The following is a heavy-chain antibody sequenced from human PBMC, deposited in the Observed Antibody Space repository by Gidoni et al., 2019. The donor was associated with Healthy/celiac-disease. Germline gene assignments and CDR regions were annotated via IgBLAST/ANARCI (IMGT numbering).Heavy chain of an antibody. Sequence: QVQLQESGPGLVKPSQTLSLTCTVSGGSISSGTYYWSWIRQPAGKGLEWIGLIYISGSTNYNPSLKSRVTMSVDTSKNQFSLKLSSVTAADTAVYYCARGGYNWNGELVWFDPWGQGTLVTVSS. V-gene: IGHV4-61*02. CDR3: ARGGYNWNGELVWFDP. CDR2: IYISGST. CDR1: GGSISSGTYY. J-gene: IGHJ5*02. D-gene: IGHD1-20*01.